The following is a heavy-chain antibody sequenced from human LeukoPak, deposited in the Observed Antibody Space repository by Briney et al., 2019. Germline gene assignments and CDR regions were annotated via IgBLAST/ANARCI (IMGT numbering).Heavy chain of an antibody. Sequence: GGSLRLSCAASGFTFSSYSMNWVRQAPGKGLEWVSSISSSSSYIYYADSVKGRFTISRDNAKNSLYLQMNSLRAEDTALYYCAKVHRQWKLLDHADYWGQGTLVTVSS. D-gene: IGHD1-26*01. CDR2: ISSSSSYI. J-gene: IGHJ4*02. V-gene: IGHV3-21*04. CDR1: GFTFSSYS. CDR3: AKVHRQWKLLDHADY.